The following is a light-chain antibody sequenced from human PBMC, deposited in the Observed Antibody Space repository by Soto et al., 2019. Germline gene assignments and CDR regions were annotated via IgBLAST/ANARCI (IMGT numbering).Light chain of an antibody. Sequence: QSVLTQPPSASGTPGQGVTISCSGSSSNIGSNYVYWYQQPPGTAPKLLIYNNNQRPSGVPDRFSGSKPGTSASLAISGLQSEDEADYYCAAWDDSLNGYVFGTGTKVTVL. CDR2: NNN. V-gene: IGLV1-44*01. CDR3: AAWDDSLNGYV. CDR1: SSNIGSNY. J-gene: IGLJ1*01.